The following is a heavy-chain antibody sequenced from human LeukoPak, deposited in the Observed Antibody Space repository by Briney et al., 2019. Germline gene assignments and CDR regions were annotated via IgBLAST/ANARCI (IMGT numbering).Heavy chain of an antibody. V-gene: IGHV4-4*02. Sequence: SETLSLTCAVSGGGISSSNWWSWVRQPPGKGLEWIGEIYHSGSTNYNPSLKSRVTISVDTSKNQFSLKLSSVTAADTAVYYCARSRDTAMVFDYWGQGTLVTVSS. CDR1: GGGISSSNW. CDR3: ARSRDTAMVFDY. D-gene: IGHD5-18*01. CDR2: IYHSGST. J-gene: IGHJ4*02.